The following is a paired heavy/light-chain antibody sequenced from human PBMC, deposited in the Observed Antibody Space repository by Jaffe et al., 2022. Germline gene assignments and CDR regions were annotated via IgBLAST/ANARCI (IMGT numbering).Light chain of an antibody. CDR3: QQYYSTPPCT. CDR2: AAS. J-gene: IGKJ2*02. CDR1: QGISNS. Sequence: DIQMTQSPSSLSASVGDRVTITCRASQGISNSLAWYQQKPGKAPKLLLYAASRLESGVPSRFSGSGSGTDYTLTISSLQPEDFATYYCQQYYSTPPCTFGQGTKLEIK. V-gene: IGKV1-NL1*01.
Heavy chain of an antibody. D-gene: IGHD6-19*01. Sequence: EVQLLESGGGLVQPGGSLRLSCAASGFTFSSYAMSWVRQAPGKGLEWVSAISGSGGSTYYADSVKGRFTISRDNSKNTLYLQMNSLRAEDTAVYYCAKDPGSSGWSARPRRDWYFDLWGRGTLVTVSS. CDR1: GFTFSSYA. CDR3: AKDPGSSGWSARPRRDWYFDL. CDR2: ISGSGGST. J-gene: IGHJ2*01. V-gene: IGHV3-23*01.